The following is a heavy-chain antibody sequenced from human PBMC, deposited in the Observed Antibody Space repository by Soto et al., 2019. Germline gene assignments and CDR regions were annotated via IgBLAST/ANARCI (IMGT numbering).Heavy chain of an antibody. CDR1: GGSFSSDA. CDR2: IIPMFDTT. V-gene: IGHV1-69*06. CDR3: AREVVTETTLGYFDF. J-gene: IGHJ4*02. Sequence: SVKVSCKASGGSFSSDAITWVRQAPGQGLEWIGEIIPMFDTTNYAPEFQGRVTITADTATTTVYMEVNRLTPDDTAVYYCAREVVTETTLGYFDFWGQGALVNVSS. D-gene: IGHD2-21*02.